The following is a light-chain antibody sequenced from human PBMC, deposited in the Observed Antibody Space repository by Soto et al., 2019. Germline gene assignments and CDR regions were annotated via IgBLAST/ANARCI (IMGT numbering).Light chain of an antibody. Sequence: EIVMTQSPATLSVSPGERATLSCWASQSVSSSLAWYQQKPGQAPRLLIYGASTRATGIPARFSGSGSGTVITLNISSLQSEDLAVYLCQQYKKWPLSFGGGTKVEI. CDR2: GAS. CDR1: QSVSSS. J-gene: IGKJ4*01. V-gene: IGKV3-15*01. CDR3: QQYKKWPLS.